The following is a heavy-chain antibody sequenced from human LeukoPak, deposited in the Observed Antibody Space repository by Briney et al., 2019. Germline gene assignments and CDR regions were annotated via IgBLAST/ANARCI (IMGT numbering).Heavy chain of an antibody. Sequence: GGSLRLSCAASGFTFSSYSMNWVRQAPGKGLEWVSSISSSSSYIYYADSVKGRFTISRDNAKNSLYLQMNSQRAEDTAVYYCARDSTNYYYYMDVWGKGTTVTVSS. D-gene: IGHD2-2*01. J-gene: IGHJ6*03. V-gene: IGHV3-21*01. CDR2: ISSSSSYI. CDR1: GFTFSSYS. CDR3: ARDSTNYYYYMDV.